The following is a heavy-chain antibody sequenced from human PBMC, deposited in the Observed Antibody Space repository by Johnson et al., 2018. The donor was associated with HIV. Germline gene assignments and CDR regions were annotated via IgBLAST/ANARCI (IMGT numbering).Heavy chain of an antibody. CDR1: GFTFSSYA. J-gene: IGHJ3*02. V-gene: IGHV3-30*18. CDR2: ISYDGTNK. CDR3: AKHWGGTIWVPDGCDI. D-gene: IGHD3-10*01. Sequence: QVQLVESGGGVVQPGRSLRLSCAASGFTFSSYAMHWVRQAPGKGLEWVAVISYDGTNKYYVDSVKGRFTISRDNSKNTVYLEMNSLRPEDTAVYYCAKHWGGTIWVPDGCDIWGQGTMVTVSS.